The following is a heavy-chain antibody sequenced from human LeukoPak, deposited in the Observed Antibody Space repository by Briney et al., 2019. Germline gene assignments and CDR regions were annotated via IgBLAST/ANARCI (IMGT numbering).Heavy chain of an antibody. CDR1: GGSISNNNYY. CDR3: ATWRTAKTGFDY. V-gene: IGHV4-39*01. J-gene: IGHJ4*02. D-gene: IGHD1-1*01. Sequence: PSETLSLTCTVSGGSISNNNYYWAWIRQPPGKGLECIGSIYYRGSPSYNPSLKSRVTISVGTSKNQFSLRLSSVTAADTAVYYCATWRTAKTGFDYWGQGTLVTVSS. CDR2: IYYRGSP.